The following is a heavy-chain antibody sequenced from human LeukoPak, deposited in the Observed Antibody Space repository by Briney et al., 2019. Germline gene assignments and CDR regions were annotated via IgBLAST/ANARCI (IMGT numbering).Heavy chain of an antibody. CDR2: IKSKLFNSAT. D-gene: IGHD3-16*01. CDR1: GFTFYDSA. Sequence: GGSLKLSCAASGFTFYDSAIHWVRQAPGKGLEWLGRIKSKLFNSATAYVESVKGRFTIYKDDSKNMAFLAMNNLKTDDTALYYCFRYEETSGRFGDSWGQGALVTVSS. CDR3: FRYEETSGRFGDS. V-gene: IGHV3-73*01. J-gene: IGHJ4*02.